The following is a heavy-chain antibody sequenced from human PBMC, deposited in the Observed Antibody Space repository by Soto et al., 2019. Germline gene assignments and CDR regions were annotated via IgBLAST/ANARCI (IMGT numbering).Heavy chain of an antibody. CDR3: ARIKWGLDYYSGMDV. J-gene: IGHJ6*02. D-gene: IGHD1-26*01. Sequence: QVQLVQSGAEVKKSGASVKVSCKASGYTFSDYFIQWLRQAPGQGLEWVAWINPKTAATNYAKKFQERVPLTSDTAFSTAYLELTRLRPDDTAVYYCARIKWGLDYYSGMDVWGQGTAVTVSS. CDR2: INPKTAAT. CDR1: GYTFSDYF. V-gene: IGHV1-2*02.